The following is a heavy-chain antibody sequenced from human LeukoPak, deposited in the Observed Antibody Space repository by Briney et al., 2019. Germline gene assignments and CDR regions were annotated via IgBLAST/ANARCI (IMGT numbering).Heavy chain of an antibody. CDR3: ARMVGWGARRYYYYYMDV. J-gene: IGHJ6*03. Sequence: PSETLSLTCAVYGGSFSGYYWNWIRQPPGKGLEWIGYIYYSGSTNYNPSLKSRVTISVDTSKNQFSLKLSSVTAADTAVYYCARMVGWGARRYYYYYMDVWGKGTTVTISS. CDR2: IYYSGST. CDR1: GGSFSGYY. D-gene: IGHD1-26*01. V-gene: IGHV4-59*01.